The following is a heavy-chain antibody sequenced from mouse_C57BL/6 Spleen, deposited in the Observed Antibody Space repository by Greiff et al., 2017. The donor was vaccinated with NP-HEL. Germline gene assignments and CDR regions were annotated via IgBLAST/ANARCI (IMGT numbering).Heavy chain of an antibody. CDR2: ISYSGST. CDR3: ARESYDYDGDWYFDV. D-gene: IGHD2-4*01. CDR1: GYSITSGYD. V-gene: IGHV3-1*01. J-gene: IGHJ1*03. Sequence: EVKLLESGPGMVKPSQSLSLTCTVTGYSITSGYDWHWIRHFPGNKLEWMGYISYSGSTNYNPSLKSRISITHDTSKNHFFLKLNSVTTEDTATYYCARESYDYDGDWYFDVWGTGTTVTVSS.